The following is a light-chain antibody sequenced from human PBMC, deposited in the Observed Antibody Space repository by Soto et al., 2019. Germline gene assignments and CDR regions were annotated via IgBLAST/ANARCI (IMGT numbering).Light chain of an antibody. V-gene: IGKV3-11*01. Sequence: EIVLTQSPATLSLSPGERATLSCRASQSISSYLAWYQQKPGHGPRLLIYDASNRATGIPARFSGSGSGTDFTLTISSLEPEDFAVYYCQQRSNWLTFGGGTNVEIK. CDR1: QSISSY. CDR2: DAS. J-gene: IGKJ4*01. CDR3: QQRSNWLT.